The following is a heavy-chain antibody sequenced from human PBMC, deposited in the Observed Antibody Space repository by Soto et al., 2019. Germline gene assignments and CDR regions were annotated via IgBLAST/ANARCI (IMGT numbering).Heavy chain of an antibody. V-gene: IGHV4-34*01. Sequence: SETLSLTCAVYGGSFSGYYWSWIRQPPGRGLEWIGEINHSGSTNYNPSLKSRVTISVDTSKNQFSLKLSSVTAADTAVYYCARGGGPSRWFVDVLPYYYYRMAVGGQGTTVTLSS. CDR3: ARGGGPSRWFVDVLPYYYYRMAV. D-gene: IGHD2-15*01. J-gene: IGHJ6*02. CDR1: GGSFSGYY. CDR2: INHSGST.